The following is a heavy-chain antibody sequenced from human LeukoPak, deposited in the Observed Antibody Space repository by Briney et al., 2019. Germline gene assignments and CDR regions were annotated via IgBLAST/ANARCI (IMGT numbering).Heavy chain of an antibody. CDR2: IYTSGST. J-gene: IGHJ4*02. Sequence: SQTLSLTCTVSGGSISSGSYYWSWIPQPAGKGLEWIGRIYTSGSTNYNPSLKSRVTISVDTSKNQFSLKLSSVTAADTAVYYCARGPTAGTFSFDYWGQGTLVTVSS. D-gene: IGHD6-13*01. CDR3: ARGPTAGTFSFDY. CDR1: GGSISSGSYY. V-gene: IGHV4-61*02.